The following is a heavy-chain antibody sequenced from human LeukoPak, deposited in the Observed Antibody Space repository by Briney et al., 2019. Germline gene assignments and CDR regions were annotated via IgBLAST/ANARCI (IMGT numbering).Heavy chain of an antibody. V-gene: IGHV4-30-4*08. D-gene: IGHD6-19*01. J-gene: IGHJ4*02. CDR1: GGSIISSAYY. Sequence: SETLSLTCTASGGSIISSAYYWSWIRQPPGKGLEWIGYIYYSGSTYYNPSLKSRVTISLDTSKNQFSLKLSSVTAADTAVYYCVRTGVSSGSEDYWGQGTLVTVSS. CDR3: VRTGVSSGSEDY. CDR2: IYYSGST.